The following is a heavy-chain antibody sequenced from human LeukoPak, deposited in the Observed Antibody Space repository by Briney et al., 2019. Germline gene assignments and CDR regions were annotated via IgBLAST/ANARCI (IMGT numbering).Heavy chain of an antibody. Sequence: GGSLRLSCAASGFTFSSYAMSWVRQAPGKGLEWVSAISGSGGSTYYADSVKGRFTISRDNSKNTLYLQMNSLRAEDTAVYYCARDLGLWFGELVVWGQGTLVTVSS. V-gene: IGHV3-23*01. CDR1: GFTFSSYA. D-gene: IGHD3-10*01. CDR3: ARDLGLWFGELVV. CDR2: ISGSGGST. J-gene: IGHJ4*02.